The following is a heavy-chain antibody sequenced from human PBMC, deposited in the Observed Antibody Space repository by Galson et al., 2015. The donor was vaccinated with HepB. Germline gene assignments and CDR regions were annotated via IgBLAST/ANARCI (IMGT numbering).Heavy chain of an antibody. V-gene: IGHV4-4*02. CDR1: GGSISSSNW. CDR3: ASSLVVPAGIEYYYYAMDV. Sequence: LSLTCAVSGGSISSSNWWSWVRQPPGKGLEWIGEIYHSGSTNYNPSLKSRVTISVDKSKNQFSLKLSSVTAADTAVYYCASSLVVPAGIEYYYYAMDVWGQGTTFTVSS. CDR2: IYHSGST. J-gene: IGHJ6*02. D-gene: IGHD2-2*01.